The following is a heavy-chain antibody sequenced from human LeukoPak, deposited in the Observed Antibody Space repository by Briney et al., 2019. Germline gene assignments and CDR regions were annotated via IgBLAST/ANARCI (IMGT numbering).Heavy chain of an antibody. CDR1: GGTFISYA. CDR2: IIPIFGTA. V-gene: IGHV1-69*13. D-gene: IGHD3-22*01. J-gene: IGHJ4*02. Sequence: ASVRVSCKASGGTFISYAISWVRQAPGQGREWMGGIIPIFGTANYAQKFQGRVTITAEESTSTAYMELSSLRSEDTAVYYCARAPTLFYDSSGYSYYFDYWGQGTLVTVSS. CDR3: ARAPTLFYDSSGYSYYFDY.